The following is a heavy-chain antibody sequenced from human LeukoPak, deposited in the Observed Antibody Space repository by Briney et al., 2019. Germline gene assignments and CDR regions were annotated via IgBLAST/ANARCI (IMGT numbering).Heavy chain of an antibody. J-gene: IGHJ4*02. CDR1: GFTFSSYS. CDR3: ARGYTYGQFDY. V-gene: IGHV3-21*01. Sequence: GGSLRLSCAASGFTFSSYSMNWVRQAPGKGLEWVSSISSSSSYIYYADSVKGRFTISRDNAEDSLYLEMSSLRGEDTAVYYCARGYTYGQFDYWGQGTLVTVSS. D-gene: IGHD5-18*01. CDR2: ISSSSSYI.